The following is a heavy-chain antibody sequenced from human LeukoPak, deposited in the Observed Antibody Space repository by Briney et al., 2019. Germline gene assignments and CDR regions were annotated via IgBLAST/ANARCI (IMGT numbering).Heavy chain of an antibody. J-gene: IGHJ6*04. CDR2: ITPTFGSA. CDR1: GGTFSNYA. Sequence: ASVKVSCKASGGTFSNYAINWVRQAPGQGLEWMGVITPTFGSAHYAQNFQGRVTFTADKSMTTAYMELSTLRSEDTAVYYCAREGDILTGYGVRENHYYGMDVWGNGTTVTVSS. CDR3: AREGDILTGYGVRENHYYGMDV. V-gene: IGHV1-69*06. D-gene: IGHD3-9*01.